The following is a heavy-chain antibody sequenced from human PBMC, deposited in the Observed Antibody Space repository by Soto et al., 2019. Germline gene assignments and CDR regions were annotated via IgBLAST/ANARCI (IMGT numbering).Heavy chain of an antibody. CDR2: ISGSDGST. J-gene: IGHJ4*02. CDR1: GFTFSSYA. Sequence: EVQLLESGGGLVQPGGSLRLSCAASGFTFSSYAMNWVRQAPGKGLEWVSVISGSDGSTYYADSVKGRFTISRDNSKNTLTLQMNSLRAEAAAVYYGARRSSSWYFDYWGQGTLVTVSS. V-gene: IGHV3-23*01. CDR3: ARRSSSWYFDY. D-gene: IGHD6-13*01.